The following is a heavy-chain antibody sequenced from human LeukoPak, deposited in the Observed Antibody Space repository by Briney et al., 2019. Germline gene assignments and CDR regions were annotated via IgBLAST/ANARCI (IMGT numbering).Heavy chain of an antibody. CDR1: GGSISSYF. Sequence: SETLSLTCTVSGGSISSYFWSWIRQPPGKGLEWIGYIYYSGSTNYNLSLKSRVTISVDTSKNQFSLKLSSVTAADTAVYYCARQGTTRRELLLGYWGQGTLVTVSS. V-gene: IGHV4-59*01. D-gene: IGHD1-26*01. CDR3: ARQGTTRRELLLGY. CDR2: IYYSGST. J-gene: IGHJ4*02.